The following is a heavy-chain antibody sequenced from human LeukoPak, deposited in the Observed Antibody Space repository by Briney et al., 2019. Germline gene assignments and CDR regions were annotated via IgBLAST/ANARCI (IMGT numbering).Heavy chain of an antibody. CDR2: IKQDASEK. Sequence: GGSLRLSCAASGFTFISYWMSWVRQAPGKGLEWVANIKQDASEKYYVDSVMGRFTVSRDNDKNSLYLQVNSLRAEDRAVYYCARVASYAFDIWGQGTMVTVSS. CDR3: ARVASYAFDI. V-gene: IGHV3-7*01. CDR1: GFTFISYW. D-gene: IGHD6-6*01. J-gene: IGHJ3*02.